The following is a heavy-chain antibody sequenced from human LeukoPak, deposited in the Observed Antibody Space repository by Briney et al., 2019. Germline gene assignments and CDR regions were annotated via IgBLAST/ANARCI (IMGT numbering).Heavy chain of an antibody. V-gene: IGHV3-48*03. CDR1: GFTFSSYE. Sequence: GESLRLSCAASGFTFSSYEMNWVRQAPGKGLEGVSYISSSGSTIYYADSVKGRFTISRDNAKNSLYLQMNSLRAEDTAVYYCAELGITMIGGVWGKGTTVTISS. CDR3: AELGITMIGGV. J-gene: IGHJ6*04. CDR2: ISSSGSTI. D-gene: IGHD3-10*02.